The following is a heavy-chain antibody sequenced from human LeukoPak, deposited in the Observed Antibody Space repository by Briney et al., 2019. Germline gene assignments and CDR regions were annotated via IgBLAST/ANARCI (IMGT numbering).Heavy chain of an antibody. CDR1: GFTFSSYG. J-gene: IGHJ6*03. CDR2: IRYDGSNK. CDR3: AKGSPCSSTSCYYYMDV. Sequence: PGGSLRLSCAASGFTFSSYGMHWARKAPGKGLEWVAFIRYDGSNKFYADSVKGRFTTSRDNSKNTLYLQMNSLRAEDTAVYYCAKGSPCSSTSCYYYMDVWGKGTTVTVSS. V-gene: IGHV3-30*02. D-gene: IGHD2-2*01.